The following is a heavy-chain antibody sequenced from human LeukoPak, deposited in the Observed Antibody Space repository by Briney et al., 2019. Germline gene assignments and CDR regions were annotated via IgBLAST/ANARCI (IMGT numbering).Heavy chain of an antibody. Sequence: GGSLRLSCAASGFTFSSYWMSWVRQAPGKGLEWVANIKQDGSEKYYVDSVKGRFTISRDNAKNSLYLQMNSLRAEDTAVYYCAAHDYDFWSGYYYHSGYWGQGTLVTVSS. V-gene: IGHV3-7*01. D-gene: IGHD3-3*01. J-gene: IGHJ4*02. CDR1: GFTFSSYW. CDR3: AAHDYDFWSGYYYHSGY. CDR2: IKQDGSEK.